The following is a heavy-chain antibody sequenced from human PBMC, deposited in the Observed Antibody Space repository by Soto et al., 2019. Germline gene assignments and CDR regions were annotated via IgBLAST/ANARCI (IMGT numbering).Heavy chain of an antibody. V-gene: IGHV3-23*01. Sequence: GGSLRLSCAASGFTFSSYAMSWVRQAPGKGLEWVSAISGSGGSTYYADSVKGRFTISRDNSKNTLYLQMNSLRAEDTAVYYCAKDPLRRDFWSGYYGHAFDIWGQGTMVTVSS. CDR2: ISGSGGST. J-gene: IGHJ3*02. CDR3: AKDPLRRDFWSGYYGHAFDI. CDR1: GFTFSSYA. D-gene: IGHD3-3*01.